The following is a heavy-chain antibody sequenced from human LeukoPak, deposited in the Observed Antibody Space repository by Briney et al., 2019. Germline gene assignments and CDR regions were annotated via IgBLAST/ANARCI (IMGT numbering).Heavy chain of an antibody. Sequence: GGSLRLSCTASGFTFGDYAMSWVRQAPGKGLEWVGFIRSKAYGGTTEYAASVKGRFTISRDDSKSIAYLQMNSLKTEDTAVYYCTSPLGEHYDILTGFDYWGQGTLVTVSS. CDR3: TSPLGEHYDILTGFDY. CDR1: GFTFGDYA. J-gene: IGHJ4*02. D-gene: IGHD3-9*01. V-gene: IGHV3-49*04. CDR2: IRSKAYGGTT.